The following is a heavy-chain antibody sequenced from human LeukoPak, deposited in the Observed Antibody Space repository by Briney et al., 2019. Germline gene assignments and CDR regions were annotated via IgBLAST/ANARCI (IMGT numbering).Heavy chain of an antibody. Sequence: PSETLSLTCAVYGGSFSGYYWSWIRQPPGKGLEWIGEINHSGSTNYNPSLKSRVTLSVDTSKYQFSLKLSSVTAADTAVYYCARGEVAVAGTDFDYWGQGTLVTVSS. V-gene: IGHV4-34*01. CDR1: GGSFSGYY. CDR3: ARGEVAVAGTDFDY. CDR2: INHSGST. J-gene: IGHJ4*02. D-gene: IGHD6-19*01.